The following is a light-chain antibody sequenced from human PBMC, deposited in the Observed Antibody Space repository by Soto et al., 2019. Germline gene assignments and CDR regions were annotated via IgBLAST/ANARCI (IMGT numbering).Light chain of an antibody. CDR2: AAS. V-gene: IGKV1-8*01. CDR1: QGISSY. J-gene: IGKJ1*01. CDR3: QQFSSYWT. Sequence: AIRMTQSPSSLSASTGDRVTITCRASQGISSYLAWYQQKPGKAPKLLIYAASTLQSGVPSRFSGSGSGTDFTLTISCLQSEDVATYFCQQFSSYWTFGQGTRVEIK.